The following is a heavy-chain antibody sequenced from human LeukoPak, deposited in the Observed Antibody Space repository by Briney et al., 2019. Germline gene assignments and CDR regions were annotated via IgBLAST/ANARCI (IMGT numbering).Heavy chain of an antibody. D-gene: IGHD6-13*01. CDR3: ARGYSSSWYAFDI. CDR1: GFTFSSYW. CDR2: INSDGSST. V-gene: IGHV3-74*01. Sequence: GGSLRLSCAASGFTFSSYWMHWVRQAPGKGLVWVSRINSDGSSTSYADSVKGRFTISRDNAKNTLYLQMNSLRAEDTALYYCARGYSSSWYAFDIWGQGTMVTVSS. J-gene: IGHJ3*02.